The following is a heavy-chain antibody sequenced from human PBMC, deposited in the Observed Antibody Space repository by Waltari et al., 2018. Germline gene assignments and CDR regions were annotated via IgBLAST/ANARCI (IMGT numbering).Heavy chain of an antibody. J-gene: IGHJ4*02. CDR3: ARMGDSGYVGDYYFDY. V-gene: IGHV4-61*09. CDR1: GGSISSGSYY. D-gene: IGHD5-12*01. Sequence: QVQLQESGPGLVKPSQTLSLTCTVSGGSISSGSYYWRWIRQPAGKGLEWIGYIYTSGSTNYNPSLKSRVTISVDTSKNQFSLKLSSVTAADTAVYYCARMGDSGYVGDYYFDYWGQGTLVTVSS. CDR2: IYTSGST.